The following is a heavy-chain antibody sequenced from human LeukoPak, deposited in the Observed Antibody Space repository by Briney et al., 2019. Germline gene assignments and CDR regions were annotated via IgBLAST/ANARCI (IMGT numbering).Heavy chain of an antibody. CDR2: IYPGDSDT. CDR1: GYSFATYW. D-gene: IGHD5-12*01. J-gene: IGHJ4*02. CDR3: ARHIGSSATYDY. Sequence: GESLKISCKGSGYSFATYWIGWVRQMPGKGLEWMGIIYPGDSDTRYSPSFQGQVTFSGDKSINTAYLQWSSLQASDTGIYYCARHIGSSATYDYWAQGTLVTVSS. V-gene: IGHV5-51*01.